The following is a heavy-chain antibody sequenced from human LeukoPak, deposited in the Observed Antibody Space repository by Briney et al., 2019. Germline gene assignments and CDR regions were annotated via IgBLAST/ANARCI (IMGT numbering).Heavy chain of an antibody. J-gene: IGHJ4*02. CDR3: ARDVVSGSYPHFDY. CDR2: IYYSGST. V-gene: IGHV4-61*01. CDR1: GGSVSSGSYY. D-gene: IGHD1-26*01. Sequence: PSETLSLTCTVSGGSVSSGSYYWSWIRQPPGKGLEWIGYIYYSGSTNCNPSLESRVTISVDTSKNQFSLKLSSVTAADTAVYYCARDVVSGSYPHFDYWGQGTLVTVSS.